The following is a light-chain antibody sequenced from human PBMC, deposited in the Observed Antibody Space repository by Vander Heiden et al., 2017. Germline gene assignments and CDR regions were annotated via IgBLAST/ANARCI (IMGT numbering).Light chain of an antibody. Sequence: DIVLTQSPATLSLSPGERATLSCRASQGVSNYLAWYQQKPGQAPKLLIYDASTRATGIPARFSGSGSGTDFTLTISSLEPEDFAVYYCQQCNNWPITFGQGTRLEIK. CDR1: QGVSNY. J-gene: IGKJ5*01. CDR3: QQCNNWPIT. V-gene: IGKV3D-11*01. CDR2: DAS.